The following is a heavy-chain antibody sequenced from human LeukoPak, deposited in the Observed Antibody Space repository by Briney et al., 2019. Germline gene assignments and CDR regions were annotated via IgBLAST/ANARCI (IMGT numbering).Heavy chain of an antibody. D-gene: IGHD1-14*01. CDR3: AKDLRGKEPNYGMDV. V-gene: IGHV3-30*18. CDR1: GFTFSSYG. J-gene: IGHJ6*02. Sequence: PGGSLRLSCSASGFTFSSYGMHWVRQAPGKGLEWVAVISYDGSNKYYADSVKGRFTISRDNSKNTLYLQMNSLRAEDTAVYYCAKDLRGKEPNYGMDVWGQGTTVTVSS. CDR2: ISYDGSNK.